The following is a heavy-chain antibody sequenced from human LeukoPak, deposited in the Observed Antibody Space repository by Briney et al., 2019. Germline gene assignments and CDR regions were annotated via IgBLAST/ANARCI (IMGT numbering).Heavy chain of an antibody. D-gene: IGHD3-10*01. CDR3: ARDPAGGGALDL. V-gene: IGHV4-59*01. J-gene: IGHJ3*01. CDR2: FYYSGST. CDR1: GGSISTYY. Sequence: SETLSLTCTVAGGSISTYYWSWIRQPPGKGLEWIGYFYYSGSTNYNPSLKSRVTISVDTSKNQFSLNLISVTAADTAVYYCARDPAGGGALDLWGQGTMVTVSS.